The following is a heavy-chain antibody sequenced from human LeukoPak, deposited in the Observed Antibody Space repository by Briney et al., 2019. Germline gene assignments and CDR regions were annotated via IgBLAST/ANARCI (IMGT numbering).Heavy chain of an antibody. CDR2: IYYSGST. D-gene: IGHD3-10*01. Sequence: SETLSLTCTVSGGSISSSSYYWGWIRQPPGKGLEWIGSIYYSGSTYYNPSLKSRVTISVDTSKNQFSLKLSSVTAADTAVYYCARDDTMVRGVMTPLDYWGQGTLVTVSS. J-gene: IGHJ4*02. CDR1: GGSISSSSYY. CDR3: ARDDTMVRGVMTPLDY. V-gene: IGHV4-39*07.